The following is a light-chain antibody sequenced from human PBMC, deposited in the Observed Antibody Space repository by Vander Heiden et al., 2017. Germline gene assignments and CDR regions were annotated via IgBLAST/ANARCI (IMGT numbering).Light chain of an antibody. V-gene: IGLV1-44*01. Sequence: QSVLFQPPPASGTHEQRVTTSCPGSSSHSEPNSVHWYQQLPRTAPTLLIYANNQRPSCIPARFSGSKSGTSASLAIRGLQSADEADYYCAVWDDSLNCWVFGGGTKLTVL. CDR1: SSHSEPNS. CDR3: AVWDDSLNCWV. CDR2: ANN. J-gene: IGLJ3*02.